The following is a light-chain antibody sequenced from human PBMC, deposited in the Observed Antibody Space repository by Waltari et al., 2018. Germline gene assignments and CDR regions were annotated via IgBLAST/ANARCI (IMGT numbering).Light chain of an antibody. V-gene: IGKV1-39*01. CDR1: QSISTY. CDR3: QQSYITPWT. CDR2: AAS. Sequence: DIQMTQSPSSLSASVGDRVTITCRASQSISTYLNWYQQKPGKAPKLLIYAASSLQSGVPSRFSGSGSGTDFTLTISSLQPEDFATYYCQQSYITPWTFGQGTTVEIK. J-gene: IGKJ1*01.